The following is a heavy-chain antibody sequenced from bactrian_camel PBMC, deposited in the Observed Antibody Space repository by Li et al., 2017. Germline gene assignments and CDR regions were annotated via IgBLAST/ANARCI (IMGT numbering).Heavy chain of an antibody. Sequence: HVQLVESGGASVQTGGSLRLSCAFSGNTRNTHCMAWFRQAPGKEREGVAFVDGTGNTAVADSVKGRFTISRDNAKNTVYLQMNSLKPEDTAMYYCAADPRRWACENLRADFSHWGQGTQVTVS. J-gene: IGHJ6*01. CDR1: GNTRNTHC. CDR2: VDGTGNT. D-gene: IGHD7*01. V-gene: IGHV3S53*01. CDR3: AADPRRWACENLRADFSH.